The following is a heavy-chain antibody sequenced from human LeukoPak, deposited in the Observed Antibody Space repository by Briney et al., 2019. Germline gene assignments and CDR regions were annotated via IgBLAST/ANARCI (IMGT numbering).Heavy chain of an antibody. V-gene: IGHV3-21*01. CDR3: ARFYCSSTSCFAFDI. CDR2: ISSSSSYI. Sequence: GESLKISCAASGFTFSSYSMNWVRQAPGKGLEWVSSISSSSSYIYYADSVKGRFTISRDNAKNSLYLQMNSLRAEDTAVYYCARFYCSSTSCFAFDIWGQGTMVTVSS. D-gene: IGHD2-2*01. J-gene: IGHJ3*02. CDR1: GFTFSSYS.